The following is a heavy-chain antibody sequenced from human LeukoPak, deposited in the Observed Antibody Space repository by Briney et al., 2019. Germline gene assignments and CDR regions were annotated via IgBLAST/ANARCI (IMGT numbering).Heavy chain of an antibody. V-gene: IGHV1-69*13. CDR3: AKIYCGSTSCYDTRGWFDP. CDR2: IISIFGTA. Sequence: SVKVSCKASGGTFNNYTITWVRQAPGQGLEWRGGIISIFGTANYAQKFQCRVTITADESTSTAYMELSSLRSEDTAIYYCAKIYCGSTSCYDTRGWFDPWGQGTLVTVSS. J-gene: IGHJ5*02. D-gene: IGHD2-2*01. CDR1: GGTFNNYT.